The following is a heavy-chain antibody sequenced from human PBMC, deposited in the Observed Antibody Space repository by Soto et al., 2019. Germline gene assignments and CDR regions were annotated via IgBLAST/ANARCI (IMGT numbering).Heavy chain of an antibody. J-gene: IGHJ2*01. CDR3: ARGGSLNWYFDL. CDR1: GFTFSSYW. V-gene: IGHV3-74*01. Sequence: EVQLVESGGGLVQPGGSLRLSCAASGFTFSSYWMLWVRQAPGKGLVWVSRINSDGSSTNYADSVKGRFTISRDNAKNTLYLQMNSLRDEDTAVYYCARGGSLNWYFDLWGRGTLVTVSS. D-gene: IGHD1-26*01. CDR2: INSDGSST.